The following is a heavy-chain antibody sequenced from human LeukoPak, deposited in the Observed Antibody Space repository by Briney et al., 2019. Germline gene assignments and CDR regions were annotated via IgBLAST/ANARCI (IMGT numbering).Heavy chain of an antibody. CDR1: DDSITMYY. Sequence: SETLSLTCSVSDDSITMYYWTWIRQPPGKGLEWIGYIYYSGSTNYNPSLKSRVTISVDTSKNQFSLKLSSVTAADTAVYYCARAMIVSTSVDWFDPWGQGTLVTVSS. CDR2: IYYSGST. D-gene: IGHD3-22*01. CDR3: ARAMIVSTSVDWFDP. V-gene: IGHV4-59*08. J-gene: IGHJ5*02.